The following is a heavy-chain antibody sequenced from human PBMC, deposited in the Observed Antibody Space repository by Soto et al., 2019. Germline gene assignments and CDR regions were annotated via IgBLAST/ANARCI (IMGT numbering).Heavy chain of an antibody. Sequence: HPGGSLRLSCTASGFTFSTYAMSWVRQAPGKGLEWVSTISDSGGTYYADSVKGRFTISRDNSKNTLYLEMNSLRAEDTAVYYCAKDKGGRYCSRTSCLYSFDYWGQGTLVTVSS. D-gene: IGHD2-2*01. V-gene: IGHV3-23*01. CDR1: GFTFSTYA. CDR3: AKDKGGRYCSRTSCLYSFDY. J-gene: IGHJ4*02. CDR2: ISDSGGT.